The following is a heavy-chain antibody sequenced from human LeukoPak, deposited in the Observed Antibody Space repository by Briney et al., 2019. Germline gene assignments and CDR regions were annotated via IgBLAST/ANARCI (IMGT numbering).Heavy chain of an antibody. CDR1: GFTFSSYA. CDR2: ISSNGGST. CDR3: ARGTDDYSKGNYYYMDV. Sequence: PGGSLRLSCAASGFTFSSYAMHWVRQAPGKGLEYVSAISSNGGSTYCANSVKGRFTISRDNSKNTLYLQMGSLRAEDMAVYYCARGTDDYSKGNYYYMDVWGKGTTVTVSS. D-gene: IGHD4-11*01. V-gene: IGHV3-64*01. J-gene: IGHJ6*03.